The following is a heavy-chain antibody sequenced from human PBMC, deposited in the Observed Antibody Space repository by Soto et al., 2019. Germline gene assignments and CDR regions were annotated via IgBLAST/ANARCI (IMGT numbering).Heavy chain of an antibody. CDR3: ARHSPGDPPDY. J-gene: IGHJ4*02. D-gene: IGHD2-21*02. Sequence: PSETLSLTCTVSGGSISSSTYYWGWIRQPPGRGLEWIGSIYNSGSTYYSPTLKSRVTLSVDTSKNHFSLKLSSVTAADTAVYYCARHSPGDPPDYWGQGTLVTVSS. V-gene: IGHV4-39*01. CDR2: IYNSGST. CDR1: GGSISSSTYY.